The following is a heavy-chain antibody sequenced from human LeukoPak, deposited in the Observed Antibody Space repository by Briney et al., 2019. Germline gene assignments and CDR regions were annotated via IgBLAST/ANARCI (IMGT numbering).Heavy chain of an antibody. CDR1: GFTFDDYA. D-gene: IGHD5-18*01. CDR3: AKDSLVDTAMVRSHTTNINWFDP. Sequence: GGSLRLSCAASGFTFDDYAMHWVRQAPGKGLEWVSGISWNSGSIGYADSVKGRFTISRDNAKNSLYLQMNSLRAEDTALYYCAKDSLVDTAMVRSHTTNINWFDPWGQGTLVTVSS. CDR2: ISWNSGSI. V-gene: IGHV3-9*01. J-gene: IGHJ5*02.